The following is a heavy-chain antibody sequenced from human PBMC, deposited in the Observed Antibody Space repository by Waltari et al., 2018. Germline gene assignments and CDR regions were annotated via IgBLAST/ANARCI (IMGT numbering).Heavy chain of an antibody. CDR1: GGSFSAHY. CDR3: ARGGDCGGDCVLGR. J-gene: IGHJ4*02. Sequence: QVQLQQWGAGLLKPSETLSLTCTVSGGSFSAHYWTWIRQSPGKGLEWIGEVTRGGSTNYNPSVKSRVTISLDTSKNQFSLKMNSLTAADTAVYYCARGGDCGGDCVLGRWGQGTLVTVSS. CDR2: VTRGGST. V-gene: IGHV4-34*01. D-gene: IGHD2-21*02.